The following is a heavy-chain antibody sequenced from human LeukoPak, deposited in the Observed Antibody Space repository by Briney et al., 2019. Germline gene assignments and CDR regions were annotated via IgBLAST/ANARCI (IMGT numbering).Heavy chain of an antibody. CDR1: GASISSDY. V-gene: IGHV4-59*08. CDR2: IYITGNT. CDR3: ARHPFFNPFDY. D-gene: IGHD3-3*01. J-gene: IGHJ4*02. Sequence: SETLSLTCTVSGASISSDYWSWIRQPPGKGLEWIGYIYITGNTNYSPSPKSRVTMSLDTSKNQFSLKLSSVTATDTAVYYCARHPFFNPFDYWGLGTLVTVSS.